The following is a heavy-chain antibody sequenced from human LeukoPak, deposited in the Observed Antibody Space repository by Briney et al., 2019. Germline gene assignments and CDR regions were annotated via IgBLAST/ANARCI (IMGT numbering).Heavy chain of an antibody. CDR3: ARDGTTVPTSD. Sequence: PSETLSLTCTVSGGSISSGDYYWSWIRQPPGKGLEWIGYIYYSGSTYYNPSLKSRVTISVDTSKNHFSLKLSSVTAADTAVCYCARDGTTVPTSDWGKGPLVTVSS. CDR1: GGSISSGDYY. D-gene: IGHD4-17*01. J-gene: IGHJ4*02. CDR2: IYYSGST. V-gene: IGHV4-30-4*01.